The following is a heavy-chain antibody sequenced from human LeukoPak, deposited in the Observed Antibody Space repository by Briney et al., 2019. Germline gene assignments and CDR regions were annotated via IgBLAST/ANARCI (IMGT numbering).Heavy chain of an antibody. D-gene: IGHD3-22*01. J-gene: IGHJ1*01. V-gene: IGHV5-51*01. Sequence: GESLQISCKGSGYSFTNYWIGWVRQMPGKGLEWMGIIFPGDSDIRYSPSFQGQVTISADKSISTAYLKWSSLKASDTAMYYCARSDSSGPARGIQHWGQGTLVTVSS. CDR3: ARSDSSGPARGIQH. CDR1: GYSFTNYW. CDR2: IFPGDSDI.